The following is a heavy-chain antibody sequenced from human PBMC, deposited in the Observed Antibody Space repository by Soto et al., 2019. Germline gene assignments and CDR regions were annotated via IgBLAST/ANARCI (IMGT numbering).Heavy chain of an antibody. V-gene: IGHV3-30*18. CDR1: GFTFSSYG. D-gene: IGHD5-12*01. J-gene: IGHJ4*02. CDR3: AKDRPRKWLLYIFDY. Sequence: QVQLVESGGGVVQPGRSLRLSCAASGFTFSSYGMHWVRQAPGKGLEWVAVISYDGSNKYYADSVKGRFTISRDNSKNPLYLQMNSLRAEDTAVYYCAKDRPRKWLLYIFDYWGQGTLVTVSS. CDR2: ISYDGSNK.